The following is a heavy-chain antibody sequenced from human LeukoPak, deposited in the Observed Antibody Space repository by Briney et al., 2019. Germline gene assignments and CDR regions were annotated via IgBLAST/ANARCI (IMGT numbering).Heavy chain of an antibody. CDR2: INPNSGGT. CDR3: ARDLYQWLPSTRPRDYYYYMDV. J-gene: IGHJ6*03. CDR1: GYTFTGYY. Sequence: ASVKVSCKASGYTFTGYYIHWVRQAPGQGLECMGWINPNSGGTNYAQKFRGRVTMTRDTSISTPYMELSSLRSDDTAVYYCARDLYQWLPSTRPRDYYYYMDVWGEGTTVTVSS. D-gene: IGHD6-19*01. V-gene: IGHV1-2*02.